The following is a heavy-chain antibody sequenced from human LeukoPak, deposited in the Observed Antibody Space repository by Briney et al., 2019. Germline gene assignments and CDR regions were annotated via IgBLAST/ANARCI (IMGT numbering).Heavy chain of an antibody. D-gene: IGHD5-24*01. J-gene: IGHJ3*01. CDR3: ARDRGRWPQLPDAFDV. V-gene: IGHV3-30*03. Sequence: GGSLRLSCAASGFTFRNYGVHWVRQARGKGLEWVASISYDGSNKYHADSAQGRFTVSRDNSKNTLYLQLNSLRTEDTAVYHCARDRGRWPQLPDAFDVWGRGTMVTVSS. CDR2: ISYDGSNK. CDR1: GFTFRNYG.